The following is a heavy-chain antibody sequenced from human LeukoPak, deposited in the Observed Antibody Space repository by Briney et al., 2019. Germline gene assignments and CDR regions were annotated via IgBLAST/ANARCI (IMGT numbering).Heavy chain of an antibody. D-gene: IGHD6-13*01. CDR1: GFTFSSYE. CDR3: ARDLMGIAYRGAFYY. V-gene: IGHV3-48*03. J-gene: IGHJ4*02. Sequence: GGSLRLSCAASGFTFSSYEMNWVRQAPGKGLEWVSYTISRDNAKNSLYLQMNSLRAEDTAVYYCARDLMGIAYRGAFYYWGQGTLVTVSS.